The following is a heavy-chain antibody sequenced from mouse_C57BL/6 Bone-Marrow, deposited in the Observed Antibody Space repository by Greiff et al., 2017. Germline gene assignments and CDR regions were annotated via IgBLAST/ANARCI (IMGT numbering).Heavy chain of an antibody. D-gene: IGHD2-3*01. CDR1: GYTFTSYW. J-gene: IGHJ4*01. V-gene: IGHV1-64*01. CDR3: CRDGYYGGAMDY. CDR2: IHPNSGST. Sequence: VQLQQPGAELVKPGASVKLSCKASGYTFTSYWMHWVKQRPGQGLEWIGMIHPNSGSTNYNETFKSKATLTVDKSSSTAYMQLSSLTSEESAVYYCCRDGYYGGAMDYWGQGTSVTVSS.